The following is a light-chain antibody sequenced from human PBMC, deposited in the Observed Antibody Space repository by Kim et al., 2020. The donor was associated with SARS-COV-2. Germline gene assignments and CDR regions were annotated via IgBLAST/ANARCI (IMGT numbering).Light chain of an antibody. Sequence: SPGERATLSRRASQSVSSNLARYQQKPGQAPRLLIYGASTRATGIPARFSGSGSGTEFTLTISSLQSEDFAVYYCQQYNNWPRITFGQGTRLEIK. CDR1: QSVSSN. CDR2: GAS. CDR3: QQYNNWPRIT. V-gene: IGKV3-15*01. J-gene: IGKJ5*01.